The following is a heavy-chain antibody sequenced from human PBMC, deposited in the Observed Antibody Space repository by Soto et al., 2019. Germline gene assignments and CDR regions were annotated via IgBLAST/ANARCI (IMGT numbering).Heavy chain of an antibody. Sequence: QVQLVQAGADVTKPGSSVKVSCKTSGGPFGSSAISWVRPAPAHGLEWMGEIIPVFDKANYAQNFQGRLTMTADEPTGTVFMQLSSRRSEDRAVYFCARLRRAWGDAFALWGLRTGVTVSS. V-gene: IGHV1-69*01. CDR3: ARLRRAWGDAFAL. J-gene: IGHJ3*01. CDR2: IIPVFDKA. CDR1: GGPFGSSA. D-gene: IGHD3-16*01.